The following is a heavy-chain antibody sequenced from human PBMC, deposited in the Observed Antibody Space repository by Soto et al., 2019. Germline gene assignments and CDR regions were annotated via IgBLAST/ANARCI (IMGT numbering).Heavy chain of an antibody. J-gene: IGHJ6*02. CDR3: ARSVVVVAATLYYYGMDV. CDR2: INPNSGGT. D-gene: IGHD2-15*01. CDR1: GYTFTGYY. V-gene: IGHV1-2*04. Sequence: GASVKVSCKASGYTFTGYYMHWVRQAPGQGLEWMGWINPNSGGTNYAQKFQGWVTMTRDTSISTAYMELRSLRSDDTAVYYCARSVVVVAATLYYYGMDVWGQGTTVTVSS.